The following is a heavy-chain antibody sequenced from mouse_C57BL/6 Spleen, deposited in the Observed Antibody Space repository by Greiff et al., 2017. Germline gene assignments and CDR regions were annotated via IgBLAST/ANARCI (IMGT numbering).Heavy chain of an antibody. Sequence: QVQLQQSGAELVKPGASVKISCKASGYAFSSYWMNWVKQRPGKGLEWIGQIYPGDGATNYNGKCKGKATLTADKSSSTAYMQRSSLTSEDSAVYFCAREDGNWFAYWGQGTLVTVSA. CDR2: IYPGDGAT. CDR1: GYAFSSYW. V-gene: IGHV1-80*01. CDR3: AREDGNWFAY. J-gene: IGHJ3*01.